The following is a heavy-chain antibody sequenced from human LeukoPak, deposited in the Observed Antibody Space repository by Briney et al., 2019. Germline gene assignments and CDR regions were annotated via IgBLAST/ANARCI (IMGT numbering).Heavy chain of an antibody. Sequence: PGGSLRLSCAASEFTFSSYSMNWVRQAPGKGLEWVSSISSSSSYIYYADSAKGRFTISRDNAKNSLYLQMNSLRAEDTAVYYCARRSSPFDYWGQGTLVTVSS. D-gene: IGHD6-13*01. CDR3: ARRSSPFDY. V-gene: IGHV3-21*01. CDR2: ISSSSSYI. CDR1: EFTFSSYS. J-gene: IGHJ4*02.